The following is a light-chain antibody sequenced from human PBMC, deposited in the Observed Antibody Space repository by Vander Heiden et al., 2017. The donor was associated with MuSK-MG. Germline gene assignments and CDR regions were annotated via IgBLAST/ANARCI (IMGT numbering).Light chain of an antibody. Sequence: DIQMTQSPSPLSASVGDRVTITCQASQNIKNYLNWYQQKSGKPPQLLIYDASNLESGVPSRFSGSGFGTDFTFTISSLQPEDIATYYCQQYDNYPFTFGPGTKVDIK. CDR1: QNIKNY. V-gene: IGKV1-33*01. CDR2: DAS. CDR3: QQYDNYPFT. J-gene: IGKJ3*01.